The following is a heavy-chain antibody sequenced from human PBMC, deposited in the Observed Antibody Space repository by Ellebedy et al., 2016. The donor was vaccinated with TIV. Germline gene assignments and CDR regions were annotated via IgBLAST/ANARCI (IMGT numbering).Heavy chain of an antibody. CDR3: ARYCSSTSCYNFDY. V-gene: IGHV4-34*01. J-gene: IGHJ4*02. CDR2: INHSGST. CDR1: GGSFSGYY. Sequence: MPSETLSLTCAVYGGSFSGYYWSWIRQPPGKGLEWIGEINHSGSTNYNPSLKSRVTISVDTSKNQFSLKLSSVTAADTAVYYCARYCSSTSCYNFDYWGQGTLVTVSS. D-gene: IGHD2-2*02.